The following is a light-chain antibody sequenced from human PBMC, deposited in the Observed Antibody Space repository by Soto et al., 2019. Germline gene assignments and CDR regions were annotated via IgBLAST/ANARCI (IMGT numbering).Light chain of an antibody. CDR1: TSNIGTDT. CDR2: SNN. J-gene: IGLJ2*01. CDR3: AAWDDSLNGVV. V-gene: IGLV1-44*01. Sequence: QLVLTQQPSASGTPGQRFTISCSGSTSNIGTDTVNWYQQLPGTAPKLLIYSNNQRPSGVHDRFSGSKSATSASLAISGLQSEDEADFYCAAWDDSLNGVVFGGGTKFTVL.